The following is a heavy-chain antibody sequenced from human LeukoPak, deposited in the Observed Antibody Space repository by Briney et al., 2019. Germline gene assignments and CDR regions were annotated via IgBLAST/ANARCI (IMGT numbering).Heavy chain of an antibody. CDR3: DLMGATAGYYGMDV. CDR2: IYYSGST. J-gene: IGHJ6*02. Sequence: SETLSLTCTVSGGSISSYYWSWIRQPPGKGLEWIGSIYYSGSTYYNPSLKSRVTISVDTSKNQFSLKLSSVTAADTAVYYCDLMGATAGYYGMDVWGQGTTVTVSS. CDR1: GGSISSYY. D-gene: IGHD1-26*01. V-gene: IGHV4-59*04.